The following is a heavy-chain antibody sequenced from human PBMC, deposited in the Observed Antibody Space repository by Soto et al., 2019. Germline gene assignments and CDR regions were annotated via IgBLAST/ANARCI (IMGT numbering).Heavy chain of an antibody. CDR3: AGPPELTRIYYYYGMDV. J-gene: IGHJ6*02. CDR2: IIPIFGTA. Sequence: GASVKVSSKASGGTFSSYAISWVRQAPGQGIEWKGGIIPIFGTANYAQKFQGRVTITADESTSTAYMGLSSLRSEDTAVYYCAGPPELTRIYYYYGMDVWGQGTTVTVSS. D-gene: IGHD1-7*01. CDR1: GGTFSSYA. V-gene: IGHV1-69*13.